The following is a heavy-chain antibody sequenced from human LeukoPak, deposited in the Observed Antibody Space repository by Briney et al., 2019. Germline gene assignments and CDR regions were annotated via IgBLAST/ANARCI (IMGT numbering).Heavy chain of an antibody. D-gene: IGHD2-8*01. V-gene: IGHV3-9*01. Sequence: GGSLRLSCAASGFTFDDYAMHWVRQAPGKGLEWVSGISWNSGSIGYADSVKGRFTISRDNAKNSLYLQMNSLRAEDTALYYCAKEEAIVLMVYAMGYWGQGTLVTVPS. J-gene: IGHJ4*02. CDR2: ISWNSGSI. CDR1: GFTFDDYA. CDR3: AKEEAIVLMVYAMGY.